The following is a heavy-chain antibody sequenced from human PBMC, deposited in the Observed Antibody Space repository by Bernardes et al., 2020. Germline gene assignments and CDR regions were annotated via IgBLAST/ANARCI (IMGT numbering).Heavy chain of an antibody. CDR3: ARDAYMILGGHRFDP. D-gene: IGHD3-16*01. CDR2: ISYSGST. Sequence: SETLSLTCAVSSGSITSDYWSWIRQPPGEGLEWIGSISYSGSTSYNPSLKSRVFISVDRSKSQFSLRLTSVTAADTAVYYCARDAYMILGGHRFDPWGQGTLVTVSS. J-gene: IGHJ5*02. CDR1: SGSITSDY. V-gene: IGHV4-59*01.